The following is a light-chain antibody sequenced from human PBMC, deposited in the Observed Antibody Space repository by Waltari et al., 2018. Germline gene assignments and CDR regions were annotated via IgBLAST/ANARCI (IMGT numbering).Light chain of an antibody. Sequence: QTVVTQEPSFSVSPGGTVPLPCGLRSGSVSTTHYPSWYHQTPGQAPRPLIYSTNPRSSGVPDRISGSILGNKAALTITGAQADDESDYYCVLYMGGGILFGGGTKLTVL. CDR1: SGSVSTTHY. J-gene: IGLJ3*02. CDR3: VLYMGGGIL. CDR2: STN. V-gene: IGLV8-61*01.